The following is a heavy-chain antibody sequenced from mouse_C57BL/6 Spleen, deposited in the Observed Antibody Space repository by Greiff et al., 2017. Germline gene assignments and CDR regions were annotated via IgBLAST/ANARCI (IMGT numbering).Heavy chain of an antibody. CDR1: GYTFTSYW. V-gene: IGHV1-59*01. D-gene: IGHD1-1*01. Sequence: VQLQQPGAELVRPGTSVKLSCKASGYTFTSYWMHWVKQRPGQGLEWIGVIDPSDSYTNYNQKFKGKATLTVDTYSSTAYMQLSSLTSEDSAVYYCARRLYYGSSYPYYYAMDYWGQGTSVTVSS. CDR2: IDPSDSYT. J-gene: IGHJ4*01. CDR3: ARRLYYGSSYPYYYAMDY.